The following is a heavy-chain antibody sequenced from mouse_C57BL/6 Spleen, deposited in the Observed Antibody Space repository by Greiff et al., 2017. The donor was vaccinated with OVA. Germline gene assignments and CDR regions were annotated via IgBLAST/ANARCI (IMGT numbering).Heavy chain of an antibody. D-gene: IGHD2-1*01. CDR2: IDPSDSYT. Sequence: QVQLQQSGAELVMPGASVKLSCTASGYTFTSYWMHWVRQRPGQGLEWIGEIDPSDSYTNYNQKFKGKSTLTVDKSTSTAYMQLSSLTSEDSAVYYCARFYGNYYAMDYWGQGTSVTVSS. CDR1: GYTFTSYW. V-gene: IGHV1-69*01. J-gene: IGHJ4*01. CDR3: ARFYGNYYAMDY.